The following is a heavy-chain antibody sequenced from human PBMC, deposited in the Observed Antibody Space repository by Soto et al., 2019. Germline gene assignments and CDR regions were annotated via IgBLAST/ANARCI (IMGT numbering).Heavy chain of an antibody. CDR2: ISAYNGNT. V-gene: IGHV1-18*01. J-gene: IGHJ4*02. CDR1: GYTFTSYG. Sequence: QVQLVQSGAEVKKPGASVKVSCKASGYTFTSYGISWVRQAPGQGLEWMGWISAYNGNTNYAQKLQGRGTMTTDTSTSTAYMELRSLRSDDTAVYYCARDSIVVVPAAMGDYWGQGTLVTVSS. D-gene: IGHD2-2*01. CDR3: ARDSIVVVPAAMGDY.